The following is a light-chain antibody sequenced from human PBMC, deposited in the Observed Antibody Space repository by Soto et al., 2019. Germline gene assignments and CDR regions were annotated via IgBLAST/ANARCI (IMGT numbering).Light chain of an antibody. CDR1: ETISTF. V-gene: IGKV1-39*01. J-gene: IGKJ5*01. Sequence: DIQLTQSPSSLSASVGDRVTMTCRASETISTFLNWYQHKPGKAPKLLISASSRLQSGVPSRFSGSGSGTDFTLIMDSLRPEDFASSYYQQSYSDSTITSGPGTRLEIX. CDR2: ASS. CDR3: QQSYSDSTIT.